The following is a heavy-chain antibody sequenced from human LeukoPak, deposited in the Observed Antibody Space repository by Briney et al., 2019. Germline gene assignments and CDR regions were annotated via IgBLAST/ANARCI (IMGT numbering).Heavy chain of an antibody. Sequence: ASVKVSCKASGGTFSSYAISWVRQAPGQGLEWMGGIIPIFGTANYAQKFQGRVTITADESTSTAYMELSSLRSEDTAVYYCARDRVTPHQDKEYYYYYMDVWGKGTTVTISS. D-gene: IGHD2-21*02. CDR3: ARDRVTPHQDKEYYYYYMDV. V-gene: IGHV1-69*13. J-gene: IGHJ6*03. CDR2: IIPIFGTA. CDR1: GGTFSSYA.